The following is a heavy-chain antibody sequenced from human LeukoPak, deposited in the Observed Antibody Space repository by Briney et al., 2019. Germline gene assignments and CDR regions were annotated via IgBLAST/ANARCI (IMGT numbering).Heavy chain of an antibody. Sequence: PSETLSLTCTVSGGSISSSSYYWGWIRQPPGKGLEWVVSIYYSGSTYYNPSLKSRVTISVDTSKTQFSLKLSSVTAADTAVYYCARDGPAAALDWGQGTLVTVSS. CDR1: GGSISSSSYY. V-gene: IGHV4-39*07. CDR2: IYYSGST. CDR3: ARDGPAAALD. J-gene: IGHJ4*02. D-gene: IGHD6-13*01.